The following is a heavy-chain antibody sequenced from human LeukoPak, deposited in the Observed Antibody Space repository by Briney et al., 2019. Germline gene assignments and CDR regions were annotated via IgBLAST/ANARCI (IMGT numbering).Heavy chain of an antibody. D-gene: IGHD3-22*01. Sequence: PVASVKVSCKASGYTFTSYGISWVRQAPGQGLEWMGWISAYNGNTNYAQKLQGRVTITTDKSTSTDYMGLRRLRSDEPDVYYCARTAVVVISNWFDPWGQGTLVTVSS. CDR1: GYTFTSYG. V-gene: IGHV1-18*01. CDR2: ISAYNGNT. CDR3: ARTAVVVISNWFDP. J-gene: IGHJ5*02.